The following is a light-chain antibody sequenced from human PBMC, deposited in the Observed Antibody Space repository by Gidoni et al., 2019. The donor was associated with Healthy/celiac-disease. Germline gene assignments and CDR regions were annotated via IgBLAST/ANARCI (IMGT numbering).Light chain of an antibody. J-gene: IGLJ2*01. CDR3: QSYDSSLSVVV. CDR2: GNS. Sequence: QSVLTQPPSVSEAPGQRGTISCTGSSSNIGAGYDVHWYQQLPGTAPKLLIYGNSNRPSGVPDRFSGSKSGTSASLAITGLQAEDEADYYCQSYDSSLSVVVFGGGTKLTVL. V-gene: IGLV1-40*01. CDR1: SSNIGAGYD.